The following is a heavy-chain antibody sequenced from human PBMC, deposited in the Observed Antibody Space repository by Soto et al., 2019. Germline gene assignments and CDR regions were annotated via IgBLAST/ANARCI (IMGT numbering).Heavy chain of an antibody. CDR1: GCSISSINW. CDR2: NYHGGST. V-gene: IGHV4-4*02. D-gene: IGHD6-19*01. Sequence: QVQLQESGPGLVKPSGTMSLTCSVSGCSISSINWWRWVLQHRGECLEWIGENYHGGSTEYNPSLNSRVSVSGDKSKKQFSIKLTSGTAADTAVYYLARGRMAVADGAEFDWWGQGTVVTVSS. J-gene: IGHJ4*02. CDR3: ARGRMAVADGAEFDW.